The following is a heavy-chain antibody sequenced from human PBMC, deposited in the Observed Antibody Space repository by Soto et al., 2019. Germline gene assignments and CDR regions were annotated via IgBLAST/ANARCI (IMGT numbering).Heavy chain of an antibody. CDR1: GGTFSSYA. Sequence: QVQLVQSGAAVKKPGSSVKVSCKASGGTFSSYAISWVRQAPGQGLEWMGGIIPIFGTANYAQKFQGRVTITADESTSTAYMELSSLRSEDTAVYYCARSGAYYYDSSGSNDAFDIWGQGTMVTVSS. CDR3: ARSGAYYYDSSGSNDAFDI. V-gene: IGHV1-69*12. J-gene: IGHJ3*02. D-gene: IGHD3-22*01. CDR2: IIPIFGTA.